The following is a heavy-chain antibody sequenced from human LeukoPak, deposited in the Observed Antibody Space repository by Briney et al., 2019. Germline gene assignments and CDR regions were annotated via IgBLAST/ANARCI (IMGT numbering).Heavy chain of an antibody. CDR3: AKDDGFGYSSGSKSTDY. D-gene: IGHD6-19*01. CDR2: ILYDGSNK. J-gene: IGHJ4*02. Sequence: GGSLRLSCAAYGFTFSSYGMHWVRKAPGKGQEWVAVILYDGSNKYYADSVKGRFTISRDNSKNTLYLQMNSLRAEDTAVYYCAKDDGFGYSSGSKSTDYWGQGTLVTVSS. CDR1: GFTFSSYG. V-gene: IGHV3-30*18.